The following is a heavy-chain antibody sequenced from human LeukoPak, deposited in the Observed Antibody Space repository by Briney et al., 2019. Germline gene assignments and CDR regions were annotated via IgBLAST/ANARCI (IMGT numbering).Heavy chain of an antibody. CDR3: AKMVHTEQWLVPFDY. V-gene: IGHV3-74*01. CDR1: GFTFSSYW. J-gene: IGHJ4*02. CDR2: VNTDGSST. D-gene: IGHD6-19*01. Sequence: GGSLSLSCAASGFTFSSYWRHWVRQAPGKGLVWVSRVNTDGSSTTYADSVKGRFTISRNNSKNTLYLQMNSLRAEDTAVYYCAKMVHTEQWLVPFDYWGEGPLLSVSS.